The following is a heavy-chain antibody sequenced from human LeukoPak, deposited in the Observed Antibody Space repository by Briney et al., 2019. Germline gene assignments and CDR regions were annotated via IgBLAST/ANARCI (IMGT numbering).Heavy chain of an antibody. CDR1: GFTFSNYG. CDR3: AKEKGIYCSSIDCSPGMDV. CDR2: ISYDGSNK. Sequence: GGSLRLSCAASGFTFSNYGMHWVRQAPGKGLEWVAVISYDGSNKYYADSVKGRFTFSRDNYKNTLYLQMSSLRAEDTAVCYCAKEKGIYCSSIDCSPGMDVWGQGTTVTVSS. D-gene: IGHD2-2*01. V-gene: IGHV3-30*18. J-gene: IGHJ6*02.